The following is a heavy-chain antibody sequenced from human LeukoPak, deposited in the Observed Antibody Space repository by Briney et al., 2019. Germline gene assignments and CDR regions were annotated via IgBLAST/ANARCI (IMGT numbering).Heavy chain of an antibody. CDR1: GYTFTSYG. Sequence: GASVKVSCKASGYTFTSYGISWVRRAPGQGLEWMGGLIPNFGVPNVAKNFQGRLTIASDDSTGTAYMTLSGLRPDDTAVYYCARGRFQHYYYLDVWGEGTTVTVSS. V-gene: IGHV1-69*13. D-gene: IGHD3-3*01. J-gene: IGHJ6*03. CDR3: ARGRFQHYYYLDV. CDR2: LIPNFGVP.